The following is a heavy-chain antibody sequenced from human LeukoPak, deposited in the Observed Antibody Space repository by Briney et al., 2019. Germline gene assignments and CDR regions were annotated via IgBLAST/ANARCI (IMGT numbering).Heavy chain of an antibody. CDR2: IKQDGGEK. Sequence: PGGSLRLSCAASGFTFSTYWMTWVRQAPGKGLEWVANIKQDGGEKHYVDSVKGRFTISRDNAKNSLYLQMNSLRAEDTAVYFCVRGGAAYDYWGQGTLVAVSS. CDR3: VRGGAAYDY. CDR1: GFTFSTYW. D-gene: IGHD4/OR15-4a*01. J-gene: IGHJ4*02. V-gene: IGHV3-7*05.